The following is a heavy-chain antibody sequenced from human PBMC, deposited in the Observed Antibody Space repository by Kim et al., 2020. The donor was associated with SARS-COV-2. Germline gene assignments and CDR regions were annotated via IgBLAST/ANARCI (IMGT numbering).Heavy chain of an antibody. D-gene: IGHD2-15*01. Sequence: ASVKVSCKASGYTFTSYGISWVRQAPGQGLEWMGWISAYNGNTNYAQKLQGRVTMTTDTSTSTAYMELRSLRSDDTAVYYCARDSHCSGGSCYSSPPDYWGQGTLVTVSS. V-gene: IGHV1-18*04. CDR2: ISAYNGNT. CDR3: ARDSHCSGGSCYSSPPDY. J-gene: IGHJ4*02. CDR1: GYTFTSYG.